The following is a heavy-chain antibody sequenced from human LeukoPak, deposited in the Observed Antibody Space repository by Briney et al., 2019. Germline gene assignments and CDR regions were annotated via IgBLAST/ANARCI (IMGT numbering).Heavy chain of an antibody. J-gene: IGHJ4*02. CDR2: TYYRSKWYN. D-gene: IGHD6-6*01. V-gene: IGHV6-1*01. CDR3: ARLHSSSSDDFDY. Sequence: SQTLSLTCAISGDSVSSNSADWNWIRQSPSRGLEGLGRTYYRSKWYNDYAVSVKSRITINPDTSKNQFSLQLNSVTPEDTAVYYCARLHSSSSDDFDYWGRGTVVTVSS. CDR1: GDSVSSNSAD.